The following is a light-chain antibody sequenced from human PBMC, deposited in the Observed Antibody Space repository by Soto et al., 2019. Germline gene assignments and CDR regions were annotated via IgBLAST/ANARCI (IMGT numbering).Light chain of an antibody. CDR2: AAS. CDR1: QSIRKD. J-gene: IGKJ1*01. V-gene: IGKV1-6*01. Sequence: AIQMTQSPSSLSASVGDRVTITCRASQSIRKDLGWYQQKPGKAPKLLIYAASSLQSGVPSRFSGSGSGTDFTLTISSLQPEDFATYYCLQGYNYPWTFGQGTKVEIK. CDR3: LQGYNYPWT.